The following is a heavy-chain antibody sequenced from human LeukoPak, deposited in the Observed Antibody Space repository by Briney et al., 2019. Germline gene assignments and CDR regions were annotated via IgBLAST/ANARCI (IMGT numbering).Heavy chain of an antibody. D-gene: IGHD5-18*01. Sequence: PSETLSLTCAASGYSISSGYYWSWIRQPPGKGLEWIGSIYHSGSTYYNPSLKSRVTISVDTSKNQFSLKLSSVTAADTAVYYCARVHSYGYYYYYGVDVWGKGTTVTVSS. CDR1: GYSISSGYY. CDR3: ARVHSYGYYYYYGVDV. J-gene: IGHJ6*04. V-gene: IGHV4-38-2*01. CDR2: IYHSGST.